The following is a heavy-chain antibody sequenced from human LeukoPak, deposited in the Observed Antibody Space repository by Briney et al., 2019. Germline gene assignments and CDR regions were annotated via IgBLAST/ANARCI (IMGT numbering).Heavy chain of an antibody. Sequence: GGSLRLSCAASGFTVSSNYMSWVRQAPGKGLEGGSVIYSGGSTYYADSVKGRFTISRDNSKNTLYLQMNSLRAEDTAVYYCARGKGFGVVSYYYYGMDVWGQGTTVTVSS. CDR2: IYSGGST. V-gene: IGHV3-66*02. CDR1: GFTVSSNY. J-gene: IGHJ6*02. D-gene: IGHD3-3*01. CDR3: ARGKGFGVVSYYYYGMDV.